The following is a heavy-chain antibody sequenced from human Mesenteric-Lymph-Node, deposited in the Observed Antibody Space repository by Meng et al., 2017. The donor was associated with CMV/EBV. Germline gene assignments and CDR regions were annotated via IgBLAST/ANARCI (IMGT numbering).Heavy chain of an antibody. CDR1: GFTFSSYS. CDR3: AKEFGAGLGIYFDL. D-gene: IGHD3-3*01. V-gene: IGHV3-23*03. J-gene: IGHJ4*02. Sequence: GGSLRLSCAASGFTFSSYSMSWVRQAPGKGLEWVSVIYNDGTSTFSADSVKGRFTISRDNSKNTMYLHLSSLRAEDTALYYCAKEFGAGLGIYFDLWGQGTLVTVSS. CDR2: IYNDGTST.